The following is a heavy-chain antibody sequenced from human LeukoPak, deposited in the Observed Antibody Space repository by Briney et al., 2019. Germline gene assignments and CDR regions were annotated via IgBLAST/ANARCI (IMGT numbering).Heavy chain of an antibody. J-gene: IGHJ4*02. CDR1: GYTFTSYD. CDR2: MNPNSGNT. V-gene: IGHV1-8*01. CDR3: ARNYYDSSGYSKGAYSHAAFDY. Sequence: ASVKVSCKASGYTFTSYDINWVRQATGQGLEWMGWMNPNSGNTGYAQKFQGRVTMTRNTSISTAYMELSSLGSEDTAVYYCARNYYDSSGYSKGAYSHAAFDYWGQGTLVTVSS. D-gene: IGHD3-22*01.